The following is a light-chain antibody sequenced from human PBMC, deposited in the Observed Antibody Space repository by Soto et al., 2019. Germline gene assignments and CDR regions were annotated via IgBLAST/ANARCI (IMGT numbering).Light chain of an antibody. Sequence: EIVLAQSPGTLSLSPGESATLSCRASQSVSSSFLAWYQQKAGQAPRLLIYGASRRATGIPDRFSGSGSGTDFTLTISRLEPEDFAVYYCKQYVSSPWAFGQGTKVEI. CDR1: QSVSSSF. CDR2: GAS. J-gene: IGKJ1*01. CDR3: KQYVSSPWA. V-gene: IGKV3-20*01.